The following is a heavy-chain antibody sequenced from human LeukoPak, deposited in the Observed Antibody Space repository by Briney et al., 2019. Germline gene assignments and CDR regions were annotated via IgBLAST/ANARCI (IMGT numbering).Heavy chain of an antibody. Sequence: PSETLSLTCTVSGGSISSSSYYWGWIRQPPGKGLEWIGSIYYSGSTYYNPSPKSRVTISVDTSKNQFSLKLSSVTAADTAVYYCARLRPWTTVTSPVYYFDYWGQGTLVTVSS. CDR1: GGSISSSSYY. CDR3: ARLRPWTTVTSPVYYFDY. J-gene: IGHJ4*02. V-gene: IGHV4-39*01. CDR2: IYYSGST. D-gene: IGHD4-17*01.